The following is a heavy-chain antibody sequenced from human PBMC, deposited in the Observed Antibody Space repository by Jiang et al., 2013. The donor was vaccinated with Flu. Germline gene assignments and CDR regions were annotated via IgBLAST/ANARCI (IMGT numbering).Heavy chain of an antibody. CDR2: IYPGDSDT. CDR3: AKHGGRGYCSGADCFLSVSFDQ. Sequence: GAEVKKPGESLKISCKASGYSFTTYWIGWVRQMPGKGLEWMGIIYPGDSDTKYSPSFQGQVTISTDKSINTAYLQWSSLRASDTAIYYCAKHGGRGYCSGADCFLSVSFDQWGEGTLVTVSS. D-gene: IGHD2-15*01. CDR1: GYSFTTYW. V-gene: IGHV5-51*01. J-gene: IGHJ4*02.